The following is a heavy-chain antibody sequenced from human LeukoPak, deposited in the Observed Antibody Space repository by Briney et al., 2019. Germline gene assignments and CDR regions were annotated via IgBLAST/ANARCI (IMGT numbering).Heavy chain of an antibody. Sequence: ETLSLTCTVSGGSISSSSYYWGWIRQAPGKGLEWVANIKQDGSEKYYVDSVKGRFTISRDNAKNSLYLQMNSLRAEDTAVYYCAREGINRWLQLRYYFDYWGQGTLVTVSS. CDR1: GGSISSSSYY. D-gene: IGHD5-24*01. CDR2: IKQDGSEK. V-gene: IGHV3-7*01. J-gene: IGHJ4*02. CDR3: AREGINRWLQLRYYFDY.